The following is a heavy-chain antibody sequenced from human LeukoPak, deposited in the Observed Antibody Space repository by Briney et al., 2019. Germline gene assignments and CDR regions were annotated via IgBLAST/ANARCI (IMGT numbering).Heavy chain of an antibody. J-gene: IGHJ4*02. V-gene: IGHV3-9*01. Sequence: GGSLRLSCAASGFTFDDYAMHWVRQAPGKGLEWVSGISWNSGSIGYADSVKGRFTISRDNSKNTLYLQMNSLRAEDTAVYYCTRDTVGLDYWGQGTLVTVSS. D-gene: IGHD4-11*01. CDR3: TRDTVGLDY. CDR1: GFTFDDYA. CDR2: ISWNSGSI.